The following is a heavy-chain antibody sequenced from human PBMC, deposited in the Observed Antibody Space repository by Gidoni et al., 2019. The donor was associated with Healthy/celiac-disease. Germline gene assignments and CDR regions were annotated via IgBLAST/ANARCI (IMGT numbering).Heavy chain of an antibody. CDR3: AKDIRVSKGRDRSGSKYYYYYYGMDV. J-gene: IGHJ6*02. CDR1: GFTFDAYA. CDR2: ISWNSGSI. D-gene: IGHD6-19*01. V-gene: IGHV3-9*01. Sequence: EVQLVESGGGLVQPGRSLRLSCAGSGFTFDAYAMHRVRPAPGKGLEWVSGISWNSGSIGYADSVKGRFTISRDNAKNSLYLQMNSLRAEDTALYYCAKDIRVSKGRDRSGSKYYYYYYGMDVWGQGTTVTVSS.